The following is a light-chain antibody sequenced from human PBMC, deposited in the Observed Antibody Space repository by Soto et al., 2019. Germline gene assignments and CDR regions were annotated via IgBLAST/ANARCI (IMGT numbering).Light chain of an antibody. Sequence: ILITQFPDSLPVSLGERATSNCNSSRSVLSNPTNKNSLAWFQQKPEQPPKRLIYWASNRESGVPDRFSGSGSGTDFTLTISSLQAEDVAVYYCHQYASSPWTFGQGTKVEI. CDR1: RSVLSNPTNKNS. V-gene: IGKV4-1*01. CDR3: HQYASSPWT. J-gene: IGKJ1*01. CDR2: WAS.